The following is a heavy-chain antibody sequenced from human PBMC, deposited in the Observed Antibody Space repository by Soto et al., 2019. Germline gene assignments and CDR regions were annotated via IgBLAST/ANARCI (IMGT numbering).Heavy chain of an antibody. V-gene: IGHV3-23*01. D-gene: IGHD1-26*01. CDR3: TKATGVAYYVTDN. CDR1: GFTFSSCA. CDR2: FSGSADKT. Sequence: EVQLLESGGGLVQPGGSLRLSCAASGFTFSSCAMGWVRQTPGKGLEWVSAFSGSADKTFYADSVKGRFTISRDNSKNTVYLQMNSLRAEHTAIYYCTKATGVAYYVTDNWGQGTLVTVSS. J-gene: IGHJ4*02.